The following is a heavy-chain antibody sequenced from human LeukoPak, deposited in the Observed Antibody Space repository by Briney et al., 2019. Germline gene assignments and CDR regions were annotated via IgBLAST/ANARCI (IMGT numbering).Heavy chain of an antibody. CDR3: ARDTYYYDSSGYALFDY. Sequence: KSSETLSLTCTVSGGSISSGSYYWSWIRQPAGKGLEWIGRIYTSGSTNYNPSLKSRVTISVDTSKNQFSLKLSSVTAADTAVYYCARDTYYYDSSGYALFDYWSQGTLVTVSS. V-gene: IGHV4-61*02. CDR1: GGSISSGSYY. J-gene: IGHJ4*02. CDR2: IYTSGST. D-gene: IGHD3-22*01.